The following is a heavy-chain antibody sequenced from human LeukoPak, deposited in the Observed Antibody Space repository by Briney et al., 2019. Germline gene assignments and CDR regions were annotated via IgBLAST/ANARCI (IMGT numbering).Heavy chain of an antibody. CDR3: AREVRRWTGYALYYFDY. Sequence: SETLSLTCTVSGGSVSSGSYYWSWIRQPPGKGLEWIGHIYYSGSTNYNPSLKSRVSISVDTSKNQFSLKLSSVTGADTAVYYCAREVRRWTGYALYYFDYWGQGTLVTVSS. V-gene: IGHV4-61*01. D-gene: IGHD3/OR15-3a*01. J-gene: IGHJ4*02. CDR2: IYYSGST. CDR1: GGSVSSGSYY.